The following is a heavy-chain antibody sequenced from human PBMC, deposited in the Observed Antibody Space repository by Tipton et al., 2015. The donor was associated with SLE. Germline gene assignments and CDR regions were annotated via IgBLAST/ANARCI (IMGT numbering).Heavy chain of an antibody. CDR2: INHSGST. V-gene: IGHV4-34*01. Sequence: TLSLTCAVYGGSLSGSYWSWIRQPPGKGLEWIGEINHSGSTNYNPSLKSRVTISVDTSKNQFSLKLSSVTAADTAVYYCAKDSESGLDGYKFDYWGQGTLVTVSS. CDR1: GGSLSGSY. CDR3: AKDSESGLDGYKFDY. D-gene: IGHD5-24*01. J-gene: IGHJ4*02.